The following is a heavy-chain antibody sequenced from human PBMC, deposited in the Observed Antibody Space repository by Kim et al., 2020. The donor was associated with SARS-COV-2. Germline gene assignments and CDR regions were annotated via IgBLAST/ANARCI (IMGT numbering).Heavy chain of an antibody. D-gene: IGHD3-16*01. V-gene: IGHV3-74*01. J-gene: IGHJ3*02. CDR2: INSDGSST. CDR3: ARDRPHFWGYDITFDAFDI. CDR1: GFTFSSYW. Sequence: GGSLRLSCAASGFTFSSYWMHWVRQAPGKGLVWVSRINSDGSSTSYADSVKGRFTISRDNAKNTLYLQMNSLRAEDTAVYYCARDRPHFWGYDITFDAFDIWGQGTMVTVSS.